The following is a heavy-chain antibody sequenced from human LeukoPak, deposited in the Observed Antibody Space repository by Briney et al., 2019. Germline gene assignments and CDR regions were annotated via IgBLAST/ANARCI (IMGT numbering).Heavy chain of an antibody. Sequence: SVKVSCKASGYTFTYHYLHWVRQAPGQALEWMGWITPFNGNTNYAQTFQDRVTITKDRSTSTVYMELSSLRSEDTAMYYCARSSDSSNYLFAYWGQGTLVTVSS. D-gene: IGHD4-11*01. CDR2: ITPFNGNT. CDR3: ARSSDSSNYLFAY. CDR1: GYTFTYHY. J-gene: IGHJ4*02. V-gene: IGHV1-45*02.